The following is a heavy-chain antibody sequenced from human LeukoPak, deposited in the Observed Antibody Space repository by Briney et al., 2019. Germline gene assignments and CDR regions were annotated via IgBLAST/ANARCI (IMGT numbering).Heavy chain of an antibody. CDR2: IHHGGNT. Sequence: SETLSLTCVVSGYSVSSNSYLAWIRQSPGKGLEWIGSIHHGGNTYYNPSLMSRVSMSIDTSKNQCSPDLSSVTAADTAVFYCARWLGNGFDMWGQGTMVTVSS. V-gene: IGHV4-38-2*01. D-gene: IGHD6-19*01. CDR1: GYSVSSNSY. CDR3: ARWLGNGFDM. J-gene: IGHJ3*02.